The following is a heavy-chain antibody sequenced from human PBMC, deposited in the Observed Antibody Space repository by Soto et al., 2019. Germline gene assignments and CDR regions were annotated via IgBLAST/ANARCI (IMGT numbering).Heavy chain of an antibody. CDR3: ARHTMGSSRLIDY. CDR2: IYYSGSA. J-gene: IGHJ4*02. CDR1: GGSITTGGYY. D-gene: IGHD1-26*01. Sequence: SETLSLTCTVSGGSITTGGYYWSWIRQHPGKGLEWIGYIYYSGSAYYNPSLKSRVTISVDTSKNQFSLKLRSVTAADTAVYYCARHTMGSSRLIDYWGQGALVTVSS. V-gene: IGHV4-31*03.